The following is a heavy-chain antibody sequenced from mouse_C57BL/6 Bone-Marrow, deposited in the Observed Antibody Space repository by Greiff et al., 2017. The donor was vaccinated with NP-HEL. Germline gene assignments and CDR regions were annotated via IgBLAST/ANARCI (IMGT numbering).Heavy chain of an antibody. CDR1: GYTFTSYW. CDR2: IDPSDSYT. Sequence: QVQLKQPGAELVMPGASVKLSCKASGYTFTSYWMHWVKQRPGQGLEWIGEIDPSDSYTNYNQKFKGKSTLTVDKSSSTAYMQLSSLTSEDSAVYYCARHHYGSSPAWFAYWGQGTLVTVSA. J-gene: IGHJ3*01. CDR3: ARHHYGSSPAWFAY. V-gene: IGHV1-69*01. D-gene: IGHD1-1*01.